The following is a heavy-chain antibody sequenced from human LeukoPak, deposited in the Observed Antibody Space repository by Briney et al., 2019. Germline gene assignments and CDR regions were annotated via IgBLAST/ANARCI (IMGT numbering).Heavy chain of an antibody. CDR1: GYTFTGYY. V-gene: IGHV1-2*02. Sequence: ASVKVSCKASGYTFTGYYMHWVRQAPGQGLEWMGWIKPNSGGTNYAQKFQGRVTMTRDTSISTAYMELSRLRSDDTAVYYCARVYTYALAFDIWGQGTMVTVSS. D-gene: IGHD2-8*01. CDR2: IKPNSGGT. J-gene: IGHJ3*02. CDR3: ARVYTYALAFDI.